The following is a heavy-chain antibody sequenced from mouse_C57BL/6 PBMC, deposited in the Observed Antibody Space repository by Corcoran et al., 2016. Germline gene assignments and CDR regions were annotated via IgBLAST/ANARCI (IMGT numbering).Heavy chain of an antibody. V-gene: IGHV1-19*01. Sequence: EVQLQQSGPVLVKPGASVKMSCKASGYTFTDYYMNWVKQSHGKSLERIGVINPYNGGTSYNQKFKGKATLTVDKSSSTAYMELNSLTSEDSAVYYCARGWLLGYAMDYWGQGTSVTVSS. CDR2: INPYNGGT. CDR3: ARGWLLGYAMDY. J-gene: IGHJ4*01. CDR1: GYTFTDYY. D-gene: IGHD2-3*01.